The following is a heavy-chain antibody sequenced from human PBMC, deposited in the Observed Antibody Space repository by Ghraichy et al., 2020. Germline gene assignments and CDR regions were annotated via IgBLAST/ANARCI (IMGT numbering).Heavy chain of an antibody. CDR3: ASSGSSLGEYYFDY. CDR2: IYCGST. CDR1: GGSISSSSYY. J-gene: IGHJ4*02. V-gene: IGHV4-39*01. Sequence: SETLSLTCTVSGGSISSSSYYWGWIRQSPGKGLEWIGSIYCGSTYYNPSLKSRVTISVDTSKNQFSLKVRSVTAADTAVYNCASSGSSLGEYYFDYWGQGTLVTVSS. D-gene: IGHD1-26*01.